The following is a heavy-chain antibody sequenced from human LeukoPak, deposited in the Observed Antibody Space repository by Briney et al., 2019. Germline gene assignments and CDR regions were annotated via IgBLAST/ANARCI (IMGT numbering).Heavy chain of an antibody. CDR2: INHSGST. V-gene: IGHV4-34*01. D-gene: IGHD3-3*01. CDR1: GGSFNGYY. Sequence: SETLSLTCAVYGGSFNGYYWSWIRQPPGKGLEWIGEINHSGSTNYNPSLKSRVTISVDTSKNQFSLKLSSVTAADTAVYYCARGQYDFWHWFDPWGQGTLVTVSS. CDR3: ARGQYDFWHWFDP. J-gene: IGHJ5*02.